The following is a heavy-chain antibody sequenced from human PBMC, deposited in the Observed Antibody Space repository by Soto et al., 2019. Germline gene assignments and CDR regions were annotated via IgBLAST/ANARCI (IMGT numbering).Heavy chain of an antibody. CDR2: ISWNSGSI. V-gene: IGHV3-9*01. Sequence: EVQLVESGGGLVQPGRSLRLSCAASGFTFDDYAMHWVRQAPGKGLEWVSGISWNSGSIGYADSVKGRFTISRDNAKNSLYLQMNSLRAEDTALYYCAKGAYCTNGVCYMVGGTWFDPWGQGTLVTVSS. J-gene: IGHJ5*02. CDR3: AKGAYCTNGVCYMVGGTWFDP. CDR1: GFTFDDYA. D-gene: IGHD2-8*01.